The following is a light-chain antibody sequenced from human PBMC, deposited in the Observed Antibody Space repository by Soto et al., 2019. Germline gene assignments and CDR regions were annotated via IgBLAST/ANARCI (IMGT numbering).Light chain of an antibody. J-gene: IGLJ1*01. Sequence: QSVLTQPASVSGSPGQSITISCTGTSSDVGGYNYVSWYQQHPGKAPKLMIYEVTKRPSGVPDRFSGSKSGNTASLTVSGLQAEDEADYYCSSYAGSNIYVFGTGTKVTV. CDR1: SSDVGGYNY. CDR3: SSYAGSNIYV. CDR2: EVT. V-gene: IGLV2-8*01.